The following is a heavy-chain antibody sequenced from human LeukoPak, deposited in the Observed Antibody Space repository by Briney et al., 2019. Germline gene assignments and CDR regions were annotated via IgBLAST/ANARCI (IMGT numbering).Heavy chain of an antibody. CDR3: AKDQSGPGDWDY. CDR2: ISSSSSYI. V-gene: IGHV3-21*01. J-gene: IGHJ4*02. CDR1: GFALTHAW. D-gene: IGHD3-10*01. Sequence: PGGSLRPSCAASGFALTHAWMGWGRQAPGKGLGWGSSISSSSSYIYYAGSVKGLFTTSSDNAKNSLYLQMNSLRAEDTAIYCGAKDQSGPGDWDYWGQGTLVTVSS.